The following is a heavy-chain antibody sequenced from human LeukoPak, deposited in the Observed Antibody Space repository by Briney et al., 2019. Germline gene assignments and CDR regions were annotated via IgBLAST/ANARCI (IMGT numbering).Heavy chain of an antibody. CDR3: ARGTYCGGDCWNWFDT. J-gene: IGHJ5*02. CDR2: AYYSGST. D-gene: IGHD2-21*02. CDR1: GGSISTYY. V-gene: IGHV4-59*01. Sequence: SETLSLTCTVSGGSISTYYWSWIRQPPGKGLEWIGYAYYSGSTNYNPSLKSRVTISVDTSKNQFSLKLTSVTAADTAVYYCARGTYCGGDCWNWFDTWGQGTLVTVSS.